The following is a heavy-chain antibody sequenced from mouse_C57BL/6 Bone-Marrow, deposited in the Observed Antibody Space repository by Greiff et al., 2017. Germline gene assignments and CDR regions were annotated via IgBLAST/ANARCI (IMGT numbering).Heavy chain of an antibody. J-gene: IGHJ3*01. D-gene: IGHD2-4*01. Sequence: EVKLQQSGPELVKPGASVKMSCKASGYTFTDYNMHWVKQSHGKSLEWIGYINPNNGGTSYNQKFKGKATLTVNKSSSTAYMELRSLTSEDSAVYYCARGSDYPSFAYWGQGTLVTVSA. CDR1: GYTFTDYN. V-gene: IGHV1-22*01. CDR2: INPNNGGT. CDR3: ARGSDYPSFAY.